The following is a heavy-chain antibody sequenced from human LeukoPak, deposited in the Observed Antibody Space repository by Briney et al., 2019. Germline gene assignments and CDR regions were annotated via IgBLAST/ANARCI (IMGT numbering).Heavy chain of an antibody. D-gene: IGHD6-19*01. Sequence: SETLSLTCTVSGGSISSYYWSWIRQPPGKGLEWLGYIYYSGSTNYNPSPKSRVTTSVDTSKNQFSLKLSSVTAADTAVYYCARVLRSQWLVSGNWFDPWGQGTLVTVSS. J-gene: IGHJ5*02. CDR1: GGSISSYY. CDR2: IYYSGST. CDR3: ARVLRSQWLVSGNWFDP. V-gene: IGHV4-59*01.